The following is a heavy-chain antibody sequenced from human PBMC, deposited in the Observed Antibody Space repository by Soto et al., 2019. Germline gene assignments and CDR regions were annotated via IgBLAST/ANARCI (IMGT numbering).Heavy chain of an antibody. J-gene: IGHJ4*02. CDR3: AKEIGITGTPIDY. CDR1: GFTFSSYG. Sequence: QVQLVESGGGVVQPGRSLRLSCAASGFTFSSYGMHWVRQAPGKGLEWVAVISYDGSNKYYADSVKGRFTISRDNSKNTLYLQMNSLRAEDTAVYYCAKEIGITGTPIDYWGQGTLVTVSS. D-gene: IGHD1-20*01. CDR2: ISYDGSNK. V-gene: IGHV3-30*18.